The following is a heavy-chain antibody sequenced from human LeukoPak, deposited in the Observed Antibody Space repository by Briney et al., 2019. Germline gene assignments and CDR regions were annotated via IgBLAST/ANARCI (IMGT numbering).Heavy chain of an antibody. V-gene: IGHV4-4*07. CDR3: AAYNPLHYGMDV. CDR1: GGSISSSY. D-gene: IGHD5-24*01. Sequence: SETLSLTCTVSGGSISSSYWSWIRQPAGKGLEWIGRVYSSGSTNYNPSLKSRVTMSVDTSKNHFSLKLSSVTAADTAVYYCAAYNPLHYGMDVWGQGTTVTVSS. J-gene: IGHJ6*02. CDR2: VYSSGST.